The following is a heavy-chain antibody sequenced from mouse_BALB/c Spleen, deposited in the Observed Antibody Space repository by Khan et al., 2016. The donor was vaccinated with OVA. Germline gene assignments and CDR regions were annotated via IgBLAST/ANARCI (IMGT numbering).Heavy chain of an antibody. D-gene: IGHD2-4*01. J-gene: IGHJ2*01. CDR1: GYSITSDYA. Sequence: EVQLQESGPGLVKPSQSLSLTCTVTGYSITSDYAWNWIRQFPGNKLEWMGFISYSGSTSYNPSLKSRISITRDTSKNQFFLQLNSVTTEDTATYCCARWDYDAPNYWGQGTTLTVSS. V-gene: IGHV3-2*02. CDR2: ISYSGST. CDR3: ARWDYDAPNY.